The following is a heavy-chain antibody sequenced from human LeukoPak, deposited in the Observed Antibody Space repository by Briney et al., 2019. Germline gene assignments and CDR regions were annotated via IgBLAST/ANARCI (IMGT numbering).Heavy chain of an antibody. V-gene: IGHV1-8*01. CDR1: GYTFTSYD. D-gene: IGHD1-26*01. Sequence: GASVKVSCKASGYTFTSYDINWVRQATGQGLEWMGWMNPNSGNTGYAQKFQGRVTMTRNTSISTAYMELSSLRSEDTAVYYCSRVVSIVGATPGFGYWGQGTLVTVSS. CDR2: MNPNSGNT. CDR3: SRVVSIVGATPGFGY. J-gene: IGHJ4*02.